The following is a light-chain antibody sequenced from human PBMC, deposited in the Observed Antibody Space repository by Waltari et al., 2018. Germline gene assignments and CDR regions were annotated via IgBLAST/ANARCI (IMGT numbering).Light chain of an antibody. V-gene: IGKV1-12*01. CDR1: QDISRW. J-gene: IGKJ4*01. CDR3: QHTHSFPHS. CDR2: AAS. Sequence: IRMTQSPFFVSAAVGDSVTITCRASQDISRWLAWYRQKPGKAPELLIYAASSLQSGVPSRFSGRGAGTDFSLIISDLHPEDFASYFCQHTHSFPHSFGGGTTLDI.